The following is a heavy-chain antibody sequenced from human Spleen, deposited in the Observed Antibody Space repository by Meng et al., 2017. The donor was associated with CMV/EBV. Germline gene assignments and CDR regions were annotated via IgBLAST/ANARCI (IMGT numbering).Heavy chain of an antibody. D-gene: IGHD5-18*01. CDR2: IYHSGNS. J-gene: IGHJ5*02. CDR3: ARGPHVDSAMVLYNWFGP. CDR1: IISGSYH. V-gene: IGHV4-31*02. Sequence: IISGSYHWSWIRQHPGKGLEWIGYIYHSGNSHYNPSLKSRVAISVDTSKNQFSLTMSSVTAADTAVYYCARGPHVDSAMVLYNWFGPWGQGTLVTVSS.